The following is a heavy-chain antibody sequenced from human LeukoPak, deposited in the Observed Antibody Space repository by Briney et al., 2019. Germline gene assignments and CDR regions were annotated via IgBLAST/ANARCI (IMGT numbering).Heavy chain of an antibody. CDR3: ARVRWDRDSSGPGVPSSYYYCGMDV. Sequence: GGSLRLSCAASGFTFSSYWMSWVRQAPGKGLEWVASIKLDGSEKYYVDSVKGRFTISRDNAKNSLYLEMNSLRDEDTAGYYCARVRWDRDSSGPGVPSSYYYCGMDVWGQGTTVTVSS. CDR2: IKLDGSEK. V-gene: IGHV3-7*05. J-gene: IGHJ6*02. CDR1: GFTFSSYW. D-gene: IGHD3-22*01.